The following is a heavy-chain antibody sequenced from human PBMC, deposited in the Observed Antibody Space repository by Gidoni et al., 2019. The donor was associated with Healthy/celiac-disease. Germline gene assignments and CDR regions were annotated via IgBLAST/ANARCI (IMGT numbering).Heavy chain of an antibody. V-gene: IGHV3-9*01. J-gene: IGHJ6*03. Sequence: EVQLVEYAGGLVQTGRSRRRSCAAPGLPVDDSATHWVRQAAGKGLGWGSGCSGKSSIIGYAASVKDRFTSTRDNAKNSLYLQTNRLRAEDTALYYCAKDTVPKGPSYYYYYMDVWGKGTTVTVSS. D-gene: IGHD3-10*01. CDR3: AKDTVPKGPSYYYYYMDV. CDR1: GLPVDDSA. CDR2: CSGKSSII.